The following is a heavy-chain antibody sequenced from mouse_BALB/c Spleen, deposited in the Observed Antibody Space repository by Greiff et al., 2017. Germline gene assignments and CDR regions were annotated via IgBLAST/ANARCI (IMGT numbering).Heavy chain of an antibody. Sequence: QVQLQQPGAELVRPGASVKLSCKASGYTFTSYWINWVKQRPGQGLEWIGNIYPSDSYTNYNQKFKDKATLTVDKSSSTAYMQLSRPTSEDSAVYYCTRYDGYGYYAMDDWGQGTTVTVSS. CDR3: TRYDGYGYYAMDD. D-gene: IGHD2-3*01. CDR2: IYPSDSYT. J-gene: IGHJ4*01. V-gene: IGHV1-69*02. CDR1: GYTFTSYW.